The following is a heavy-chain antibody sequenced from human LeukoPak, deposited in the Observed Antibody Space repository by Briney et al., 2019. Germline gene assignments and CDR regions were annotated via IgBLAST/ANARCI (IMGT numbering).Heavy chain of an antibody. Sequence: ASVKVSCKASGYTFTSYDINWVRQATGQGLEWMGWMNPNSGNTGYAQKFQGRVTMTRNTYISTAYMELSSLRSEDTAVYYCARGGGTGTVLYYYYYMDVWGKGTTVTVSS. J-gene: IGHJ6*03. CDR3: ARGGGTGTVLYYYYYMDV. V-gene: IGHV1-8*01. CDR2: MNPNSGNT. D-gene: IGHD1-7*01. CDR1: GYTFTSYD.